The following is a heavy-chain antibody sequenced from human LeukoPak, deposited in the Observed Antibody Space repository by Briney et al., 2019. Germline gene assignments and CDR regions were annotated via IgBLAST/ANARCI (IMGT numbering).Heavy chain of an antibody. D-gene: IGHD3-22*01. V-gene: IGHV3-43*02. Sequence: GGSLRLSCAASGFTFNDYAMHWVRQAPGKGLEWVSLVSGDGGSTYYADSVKGRFTISRDSSKNSLYLQMNSLTTEDTALYYCAKAALTMIRPPDYWGQGTLVTVSS. CDR1: GFTFNDYA. CDR3: AKAALTMIRPPDY. CDR2: VSGDGGST. J-gene: IGHJ4*02.